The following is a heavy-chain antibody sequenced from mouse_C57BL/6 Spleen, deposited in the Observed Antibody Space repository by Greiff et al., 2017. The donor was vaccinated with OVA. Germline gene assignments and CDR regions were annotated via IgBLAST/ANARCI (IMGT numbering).Heavy chain of an antibody. J-gene: IGHJ1*03. CDR2: IDPSDSYT. CDR3: ARWEENLGYFDV. CDR1: GYTFTSYW. Sequence: QVQLQQSGAELVMPGASVKLSCKASGYTFTSYWMHWVKQRPGQGLEWIGEIDPSDSYTNYNQKFKGKSTLTVDKSSSTAYMQLSSLTSEDSAVYYCARWEENLGYFDVWGTGTTVTVSS. D-gene: IGHD4-1*01. V-gene: IGHV1-69*01.